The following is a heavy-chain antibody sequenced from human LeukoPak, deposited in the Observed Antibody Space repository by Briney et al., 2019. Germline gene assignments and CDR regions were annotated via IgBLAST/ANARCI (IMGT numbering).Heavy chain of an antibody. Sequence: SVKVSCKASGGTFSSYAISWVRQAPGQGLEWMGRIIPILGIANYAQKFQGRVTITADKSTSTAYMELSSLRSEDTAVYYCASPSTGYPKFNYYYYGMDVWGQGTTVTVSS. CDR2: IIPILGIA. V-gene: IGHV1-69*04. CDR3: ASPSTGYPKFNYYYYGMDV. CDR1: GGTFSSYA. D-gene: IGHD3-9*01. J-gene: IGHJ6*02.